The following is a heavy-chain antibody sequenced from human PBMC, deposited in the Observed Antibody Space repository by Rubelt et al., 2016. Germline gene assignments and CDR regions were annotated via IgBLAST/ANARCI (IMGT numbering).Heavy chain of an antibody. D-gene: IGHD5-24*01. CDR3: ARPRGFEIFDY. CDR2: IKEDGSEK. Sequence: EVQLLESGGDLIQPGGSLRLSCAASGFTFSTYWMSWVRQAPGKGLEWVANIKEDGSEKYYVESVKGRFTISRDNDKNSLYLERNSRGAEDAAVYYCARPRGFEIFDYWGQGTLVTVSS. V-gene: IGHV3-7*04. CDR1: GFTFSTYW. J-gene: IGHJ4*02.